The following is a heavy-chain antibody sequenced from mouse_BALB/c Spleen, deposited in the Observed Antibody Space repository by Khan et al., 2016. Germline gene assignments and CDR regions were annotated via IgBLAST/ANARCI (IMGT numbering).Heavy chain of an antibody. CDR3: ARSNYGSSSIAYFDY. V-gene: IGHV3-2*02. Sequence: EVELVESGPGLVKPSQSLSLTCTVTGHSITSDYAWNWIRQFPGNKLEWMGYISYSGSTSYNPSLKSRISITRDTSKNQFFLQLNSVTTEDTATYYCARSNYGSSSIAYFDYWGQGTTLTVSS. D-gene: IGHD1-1*01. CDR1: GHSITSDYA. J-gene: IGHJ2*01. CDR2: ISYSGST.